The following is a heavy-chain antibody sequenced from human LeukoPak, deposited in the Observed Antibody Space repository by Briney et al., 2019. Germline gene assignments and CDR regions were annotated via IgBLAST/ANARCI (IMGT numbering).Heavy chain of an antibody. V-gene: IGHV4-38-2*02. CDR1: GYSISTGYY. CDR3: ARIGSGWSVIGGARGEYFDY. J-gene: IGHJ4*02. D-gene: IGHD6-19*01. CDR2: FYHGGST. Sequence: SETLSLTCTVSGYSISTGYYWDWIRQPPGKGLEWIGTFYHGGSTYYNPSLKSRVTISVDTPKSQVSLNLPSVTAADTAVYYCARIGSGWSVIGGARGEYFDYWGQGTLVTVSS.